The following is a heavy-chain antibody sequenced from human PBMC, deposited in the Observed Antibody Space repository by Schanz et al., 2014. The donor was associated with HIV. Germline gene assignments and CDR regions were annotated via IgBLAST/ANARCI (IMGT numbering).Heavy chain of an antibody. CDR2: INPNSGGT. Sequence: QVQLVQSGAEVKKPGASVKVSCKASGYTFSGYYMYWVRQAPGQGLEWVGWINPNSGGTNYAQKFQGRVTLTRDTSISTAYMELSRLRSDDTAVYYCARVLGIQLRPDYYGMDVWGQGTTVTVSS. V-gene: IGHV1-2*02. D-gene: IGHD5-18*01. CDR1: GYTFSGYY. CDR3: ARVLGIQLRPDYYGMDV. J-gene: IGHJ6*02.